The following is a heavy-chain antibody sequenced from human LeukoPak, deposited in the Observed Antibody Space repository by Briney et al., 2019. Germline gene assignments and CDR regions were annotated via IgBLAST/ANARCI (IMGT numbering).Heavy chain of an antibody. CDR1: GGSFSGYY. J-gene: IGHJ5*02. D-gene: IGHD3-3*01. Sequence: SETLSLTCAVYGGSFSGYYWSWIRQPPGKGLEWIGEINHSGSTNYNPSLKGRVTISVDTSKNQFSLKLSSVTAADTAVYYCARGLGVVGNWFDPWGQGTLVTVSS. CDR3: ARGLGVVGNWFDP. V-gene: IGHV4-34*01. CDR2: INHSGST.